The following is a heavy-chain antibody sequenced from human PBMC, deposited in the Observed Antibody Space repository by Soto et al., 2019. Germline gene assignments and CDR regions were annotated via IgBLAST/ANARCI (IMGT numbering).Heavy chain of an antibody. Sequence: QGQLVQSGDEVKKPGSSVKVSCKASGGTFSSYAISWVRQAPGQVLEWMGGIIPIFGTANYAQKFQGRVKITADKSTSTAYMELSSLRSEDTAVYYCARSRYSYGWYYFYYGMDVWGQGTTVTVSS. CDR2: IIPIFGTA. J-gene: IGHJ6*02. CDR1: GGTFSSYA. D-gene: IGHD5-18*01. CDR3: ARSRYSYGWYYFYYGMDV. V-gene: IGHV1-69*06.